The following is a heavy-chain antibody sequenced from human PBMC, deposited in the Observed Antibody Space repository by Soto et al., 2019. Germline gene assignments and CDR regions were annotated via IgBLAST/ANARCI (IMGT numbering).Heavy chain of an antibody. D-gene: IGHD3-10*01. CDR1: GDSISTYY. Sequence: QVQLQESGPGLVKPSETLSLTCTVSGDSISTYYWTWIRQPPGKGLEWIGYIYRTGNTKCNPSLKSRVTISVDTSKNRFSLEMNSVSAADTAVYYCARQQQFGELTALDVWGQGTTVTVSS. J-gene: IGHJ6*02. CDR3: ARQQQFGELTALDV. CDR2: IYRTGNT. V-gene: IGHV4-59*08.